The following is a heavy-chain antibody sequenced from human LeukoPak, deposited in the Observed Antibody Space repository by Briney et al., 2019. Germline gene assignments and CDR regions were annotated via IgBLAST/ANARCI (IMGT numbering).Heavy chain of an antibody. J-gene: IGHJ4*02. CDR3: ARQSTGSYYSPIDY. CDR1: GYTFTSYG. D-gene: IGHD1-26*01. Sequence: GASVKVSCKASGYTFTSYGNSWVRQAPGQGLEWMGWVSTYNGNTKYAQNLQGRVTTTTDTSTSTAYMELRSLRSDDTAMYYCARQSTGSYYSPIDYWGQGTLVTVSS. V-gene: IGHV1-18*01. CDR2: VSTYNGNT.